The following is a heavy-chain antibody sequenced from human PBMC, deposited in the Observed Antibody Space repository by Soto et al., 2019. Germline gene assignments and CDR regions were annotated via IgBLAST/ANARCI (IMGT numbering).Heavy chain of an antibody. CDR1: GFTFSVSA. CDR3: TGSKKGYCSSTRCYGSFDY. D-gene: IGHD2-2*01. Sequence: EVQLVESGGGLVQPGGSLKLSCAASGFTFSVSAMHWVRQASGKGLEWVGRIRSKANKYATAYGTSVKGRFTISRDDSKNTAYMHMDSLQTEDTAVYYCTGSKKGYCSSTRCYGSFDYWGQGALVTVSS. J-gene: IGHJ4*02. V-gene: IGHV3-73*01. CDR2: IRSKANKYAT.